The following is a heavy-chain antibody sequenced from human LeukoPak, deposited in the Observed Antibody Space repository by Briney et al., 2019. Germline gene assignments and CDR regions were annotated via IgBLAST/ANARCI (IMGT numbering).Heavy chain of an antibody. CDR3: ARVSSSWLTYYYYYGMDV. V-gene: IGHV4-59*01. J-gene: IGHJ6*02. Sequence: SETLSLTCTVSGGSISSYYWSWIRQPPGKGLEWIGYIYYSGSTNYNPSLKSRVTISVDTSKNQFSLKLSSVTAADTAVYYCARVSSSWLTYYYYYGMDVWGQGTTVTVSS. CDR2: IYYSGST. CDR1: GGSISSYY. D-gene: IGHD6-13*01.